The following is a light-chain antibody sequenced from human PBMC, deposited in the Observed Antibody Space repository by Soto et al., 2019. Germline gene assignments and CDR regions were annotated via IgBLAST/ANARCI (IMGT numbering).Light chain of an antibody. CDR3: QQRADWPIT. V-gene: IGKV3D-20*02. Sequence: EIVLTQSPGTLSLSPGERATLSCRASQSVSSNNLAWYQQRPGQAPRVVIYGASTRATGIPERFSGSGSGTDFTLTISSLEPDDFAVYYCQQRADWPITFGQGTRLEIK. J-gene: IGKJ5*01. CDR1: QSVSSNN. CDR2: GAS.